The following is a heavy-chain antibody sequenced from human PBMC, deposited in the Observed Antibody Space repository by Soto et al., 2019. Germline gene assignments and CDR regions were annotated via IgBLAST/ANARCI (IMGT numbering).Heavy chain of an antibody. CDR1: GFTCTSSA. Sequence: SVKVSCKASGFTCTSSAVQWVRQARGQRLEWIGWIVVGSGNTNYAQKFQERVTITRDMSTSTAYMELSSLRSEDTAVYYCAAFCSGGSCYGMDVWGQGTTVTSP. D-gene: IGHD2-15*01. V-gene: IGHV1-58*01. CDR3: AAFCSGGSCYGMDV. CDR2: IVVGSGNT. J-gene: IGHJ6*02.